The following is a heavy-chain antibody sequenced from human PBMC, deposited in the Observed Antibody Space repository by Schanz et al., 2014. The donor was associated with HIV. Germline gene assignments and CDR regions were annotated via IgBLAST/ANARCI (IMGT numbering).Heavy chain of an antibody. CDR3: AKDRNYYDSKYRGKGNYYYYYGMDV. CDR1: GFTFSNYG. Sequence: QVQLVESGGGVVQPGKSLRLSCAASGFTFSNYGMHWVRQAPGKGLEWVAVISYDGLNKHFADSVKGRFTISRDNSKNTLYLQVKRLRTEDTAVYYCAKDRNYYDSKYRGKGNYYYYYGMDVWGQGTTVTVSS. J-gene: IGHJ6*02. CDR2: ISYDGLNK. D-gene: IGHD3-22*01. V-gene: IGHV3-30*18.